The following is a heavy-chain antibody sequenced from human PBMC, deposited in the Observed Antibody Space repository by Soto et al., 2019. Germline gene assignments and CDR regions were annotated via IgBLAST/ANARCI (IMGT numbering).Heavy chain of an antibody. CDR2: IYDSVST. Sequence: SETLSLTCTVSGDSVNNYYWTWIRQPPGKGLEWIGYIYDSVSTSYNPSLKSRLTISVDTSKNQFSLKLKSVTAADTAVYYCARGTKYYYQGMDVWGQGPTVTVSS. J-gene: IGHJ6*02. V-gene: IGHV4-59*02. CDR3: ARGTKYYYQGMDV. CDR1: GDSVNNYY.